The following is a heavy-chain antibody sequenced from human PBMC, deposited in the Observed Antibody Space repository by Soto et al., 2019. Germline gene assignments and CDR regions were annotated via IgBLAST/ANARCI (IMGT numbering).Heavy chain of an antibody. CDR3: ARSSGGVFGIIIEGSNWLAP. J-gene: IGHJ5*02. CDR2: IIPLFGTS. CDR1: GGTFINYA. Sequence: ASVKVSCKASGGTFINYAISWVRQAPGQGLEWMGGIIPLFGTSSYAQKFQGRVTITADESTTTAYMELSSLRSEDTAVYYCARSSGGVFGIIIEGSNWLAPWGQGSLVTVSS. V-gene: IGHV1-69*13. D-gene: IGHD3-16*02.